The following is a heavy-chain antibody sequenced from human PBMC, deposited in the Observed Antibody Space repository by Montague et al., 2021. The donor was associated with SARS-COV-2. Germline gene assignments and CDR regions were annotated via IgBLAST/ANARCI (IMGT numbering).Heavy chain of an antibody. D-gene: IGHD4-17*01. CDR1: GFTFSSYW. CDR2: IKQGGSDK. CDR3: ARETVVEDGDDEYYFDS. Sequence: SLRLSCAASGFTFSSYWMSWVRQAPGKGLEWVANIKQGGSDKYYVDSVKGRFTISRDNAKNSLYLQMNSLRAEDTAVYYCARETVVEDGDDEYYFDSWGQGTLVTVSS. J-gene: IGHJ4*01. V-gene: IGHV3-7*01.